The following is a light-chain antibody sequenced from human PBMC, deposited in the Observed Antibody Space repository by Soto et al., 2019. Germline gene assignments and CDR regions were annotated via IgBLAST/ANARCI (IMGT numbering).Light chain of an antibody. CDR1: QDISTW. V-gene: IGKV1D-12*01. Sequence: VHRTQSPSSLSASVGCRVTITCRASQDISTWVAWYQQKPGKAPKLLIYLASTLQSGVPSRFSGAGSGTDFTLTINSLQPEDFAVYYCQQTNIFPVAFGQGTRLEIK. CDR2: LAS. CDR3: QQTNIFPVA. J-gene: IGKJ5*01.